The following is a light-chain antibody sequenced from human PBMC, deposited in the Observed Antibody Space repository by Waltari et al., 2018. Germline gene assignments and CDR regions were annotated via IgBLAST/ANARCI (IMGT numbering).Light chain of an antibody. CDR3: SSYAGSNNLWV. Sequence: QSALTPPPSASGSPGQSVTLSCTGTSSDVGGYNYVSWYQQHPGKAPKLMIYEVSKRPSGVPDRFSGSKSGNTASLTVSGLQAEDEADYYCSSYAGSNNLWVFGGGTKLTVL. CDR1: SSDVGGYNY. CDR2: EVS. V-gene: IGLV2-8*01. J-gene: IGLJ3*02.